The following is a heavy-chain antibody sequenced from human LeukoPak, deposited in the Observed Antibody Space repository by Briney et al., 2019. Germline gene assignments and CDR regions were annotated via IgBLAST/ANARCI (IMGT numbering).Heavy chain of an antibody. CDR1: GFTFSSYG. CDR2: IWYDGSNK. D-gene: IGHD2/OR15-2a*01. CDR3: AKDLSSRRSFDY. Sequence: GGSLGLSCAASGFTFSSYGMHWVRQAPGKGLEWVAVIWYDGSNKYYADSVKGRFTISRDNSKNTLYLQMNSLRAEDTAVYYCAKDLSSRRSFDYWGQGTLVTVSS. J-gene: IGHJ4*02. V-gene: IGHV3-33*06.